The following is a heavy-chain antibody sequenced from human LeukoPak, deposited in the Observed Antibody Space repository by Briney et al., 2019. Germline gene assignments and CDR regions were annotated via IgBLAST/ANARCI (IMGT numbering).Heavy chain of an antibody. J-gene: IGHJ6*01. V-gene: IGHV3-21*01. D-gene: IGHD3-22*01. CDR1: EFTFSSYS. CDR2: ISSSSSYI. Sequence: PGGSLRLSCAASEFTFSSYSMKWVRQAPGKGLEWVASISSSSSYIYYADSMKGRFTISRDNAKNSLYLQINSLRAEDTAVYYCARARFYYYDSSGYYYYYGMHVWGQGTTVTVSS. CDR3: ARARFYYYDSSGYYYYYGMHV.